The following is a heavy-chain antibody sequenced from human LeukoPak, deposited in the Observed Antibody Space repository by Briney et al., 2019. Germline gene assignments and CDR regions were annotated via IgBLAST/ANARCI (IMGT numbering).Heavy chain of an antibody. J-gene: IGHJ5*02. CDR2: IIPIFGTA. CDR1: GGTFSSYA. D-gene: IGHD6-13*01. CDR3: AREDGGIAAAGTFFDP. Sequence: GASVKVSCKASGGTFSSYAISWVRQAPGQGLEWMGGIIPIFGTANYAQKFQGRVTITTDESTSTAYMELSSLRSEDTAVYYCAREDGGIAAAGTFFDPWGQGTLVTVSS. V-gene: IGHV1-69*05.